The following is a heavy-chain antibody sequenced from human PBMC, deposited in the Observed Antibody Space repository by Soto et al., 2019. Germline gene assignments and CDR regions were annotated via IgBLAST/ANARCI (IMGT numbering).Heavy chain of an antibody. D-gene: IGHD3-3*01. J-gene: IGHJ5*02. CDR1: GYTFTGYY. Sequence: ASVKVSCKASGYTFTGYYMHWVRQAPGQGLEWMGWINPNSGGTNYAQKFQGWVTMTRDESTSTAYMELSSLRSEDTAVYYCARIGDYDFIHWFDPWGQGTLVTVSS. CDR3: ARIGDYDFIHWFDP. CDR2: INPNSGGT. V-gene: IGHV1-2*04.